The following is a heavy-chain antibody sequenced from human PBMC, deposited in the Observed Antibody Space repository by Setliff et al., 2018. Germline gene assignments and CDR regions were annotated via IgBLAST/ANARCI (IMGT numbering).Heavy chain of an antibody. D-gene: IGHD3-9*01. Sequence: ASVKVSCKTSGYNFITFGISWVRQAPGQGLEWTGWVSPYNEKTNYAQKFQDRVTMTTDTSTATVYMELKNLRSDDTAVYYCARSSGPRVVLAADFDYWGQGTLVTVSS. CDR2: VSPYNEKT. CDR3: ARSSGPRVVLAADFDY. CDR1: GYNFITFG. V-gene: IGHV1-18*01. J-gene: IGHJ4*02.